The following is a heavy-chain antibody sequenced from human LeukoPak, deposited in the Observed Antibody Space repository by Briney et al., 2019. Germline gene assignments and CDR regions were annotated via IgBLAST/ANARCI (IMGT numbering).Heavy chain of an antibody. CDR1: GYTFTSYA. J-gene: IGHJ5*02. D-gene: IGHD1-7*01. CDR3: ASDITGTTMGYNWFDP. V-gene: IGHV1-69*05. CDR2: IIPIFGTA. Sequence: ASVKVSCKASGYTFTSYAISWVRQAPGQGLEWMGGIIPIFGTANYAQKFQGRVTITTDESTSTAYMELSSLRSEDTAVYYCASDITGTTMGYNWFDPWGQGTLVTVSS.